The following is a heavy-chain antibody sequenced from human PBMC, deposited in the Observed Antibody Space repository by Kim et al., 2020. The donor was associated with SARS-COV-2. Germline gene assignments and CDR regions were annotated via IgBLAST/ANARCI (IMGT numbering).Heavy chain of an antibody. CDR1: GGSFSGYY. CDR2: INHSGST. CDR3: ARAKHYDSSGYYRYYYYYGMDV. V-gene: IGHV4-34*01. Sequence: SETLSLTCAVYGGSFSGYYWSWIRQPPGKGLEWIGEINHSGSTNYNPSLKSRVTISVDTSKNQFSLKLSSVTAADTAVYYCARAKHYDSSGYYRYYYYYGMDVWGQGTTVTVSS. J-gene: IGHJ6*02. D-gene: IGHD3-22*01.